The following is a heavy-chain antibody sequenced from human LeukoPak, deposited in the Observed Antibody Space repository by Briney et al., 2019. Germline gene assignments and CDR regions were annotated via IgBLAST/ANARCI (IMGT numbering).Heavy chain of an antibody. CDR2: IWYDGSNK. J-gene: IGHJ3*02. CDR1: GFTFSSYG. Sequence: GGSLRLSCAASGFTFSSYGMHWVRQAPGKGLEWVAVIWYDGSNKYYADSVKGRFTISRDNSKNTLYLQMNSLRAEDTAVYYCARDEEAAGARLVPNWVAFDIWGQGTMVTVSS. D-gene: IGHD7-27*01. CDR3: ARDEEAAGARLVPNWVAFDI. V-gene: IGHV3-33*01.